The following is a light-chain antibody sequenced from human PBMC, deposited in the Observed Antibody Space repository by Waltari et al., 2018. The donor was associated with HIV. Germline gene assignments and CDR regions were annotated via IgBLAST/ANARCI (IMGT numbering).Light chain of an antibody. CDR3: QQYYTYPFT. V-gene: IGKV1-16*02. CDR1: QGVGNS. J-gene: IGKJ3*01. Sequence: DIQVTQSPSSLSASVGESVPIPCRASQGVGNSLAWFHQRPGKAPQPLIYAASSLQSGVPTKFSGSGSGTDFTLTISSLQPEDLGTYYCQQYYTYPFTFGPGTKVDIK. CDR2: AAS.